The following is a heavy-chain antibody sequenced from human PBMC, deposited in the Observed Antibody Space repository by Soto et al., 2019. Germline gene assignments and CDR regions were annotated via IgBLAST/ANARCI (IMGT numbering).Heavy chain of an antibody. D-gene: IGHD4-17*01. CDR3: ARGGRLRWDQNGMDV. V-gene: IGHV4-34*01. CDR2: INHSGST. J-gene: IGHJ6*02. Sequence: QVQLQQWGAGLLKPSETLSLTCAVYGGSFSGYYWSWIRQPPGKGLEWIGEINHSGSTNYNPSLKSRVTISVDTSKNQFSLKVSSVTAADTAVYYCARGGRLRWDQNGMDVWGQGTTVTVSS. CDR1: GGSFSGYY.